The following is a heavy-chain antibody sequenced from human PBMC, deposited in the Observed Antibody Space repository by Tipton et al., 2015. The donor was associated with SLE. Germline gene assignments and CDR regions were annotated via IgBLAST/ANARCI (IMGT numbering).Heavy chain of an antibody. CDR1: GYTFTGYY. Sequence: QLVQSGAEVKKPGASVKVSCKASGYTFTGYYMHWVRQAPGQGLEWMGWINPNSGGINYAQKFQGRVTMTRDTSISTAYMELSRLRSDDTAVYYCASVSVIAVALDAFDIWGQGTMVTVSS. CDR3: ASVSVIAVALDAFDI. J-gene: IGHJ3*02. V-gene: IGHV1-2*02. CDR2: INPNSGGI. D-gene: IGHD6-19*01.